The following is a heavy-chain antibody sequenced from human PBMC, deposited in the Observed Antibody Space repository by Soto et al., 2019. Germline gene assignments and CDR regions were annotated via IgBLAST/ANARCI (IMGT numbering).Heavy chain of an antibody. CDR1: GFTFSSHW. D-gene: IGHD2-2*01. J-gene: IGHJ6*02. CDR2: IKQDGSEK. CDR3: ARFKSSLVLYHPYGLAV. V-gene: IGHV3-7*03. Sequence: GGSLRLSCAASGFTFSSHWMSWVRQAPGKGLEWVANIKQDGSEKYYVDSVKGRFTISRDNAKNSLYLQMNSLRAEDPAVYYCARFKSSLVLYHPYGLAVRAQGTTVPVSS.